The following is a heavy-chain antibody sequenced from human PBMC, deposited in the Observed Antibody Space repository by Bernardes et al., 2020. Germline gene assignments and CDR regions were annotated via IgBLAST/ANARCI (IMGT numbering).Heavy chain of an antibody. D-gene: IGHD2-2*01. CDR1: GFTLSTDW. CDR3: ARGLTNQYGFWFDP. J-gene: IGHJ5*02. Sequence: GGSLRLSCAASGFTLSTDWMHWVRQVPGYGLVLVSRINPGGSTTTYADSVKGRFTISRDNAKNTLYLQMNSLGAEDTAVYYWARGLTNQYGFWFDPWGQGALVTVSS. CDR2: INPGGSTT. V-gene: IGHV3-74*01.